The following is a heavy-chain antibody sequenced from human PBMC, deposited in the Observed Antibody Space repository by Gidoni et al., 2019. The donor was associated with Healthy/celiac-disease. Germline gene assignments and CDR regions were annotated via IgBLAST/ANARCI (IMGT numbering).Heavy chain of an antibody. CDR2: MNPNSGNT. CDR1: GYTFTSYD. D-gene: IGHD2-15*01. J-gene: IGHJ3*02. Sequence: QVQLVQSGDEVKKPGAAVKVSCKASGYTFTSYDINWVRQATGQGLEWMGWMNPNSGNTGYAQKFQGRVTMTRNTSISTAYMELSSLRSEDTAVYYCAREGICSGGSCYSDAFDIWGQGTMVTVSS. V-gene: IGHV1-8*01. CDR3: AREGICSGGSCYSDAFDI.